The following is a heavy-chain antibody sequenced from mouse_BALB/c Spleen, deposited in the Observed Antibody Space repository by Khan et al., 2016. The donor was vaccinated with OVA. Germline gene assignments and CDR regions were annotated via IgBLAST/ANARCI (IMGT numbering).Heavy chain of an antibody. D-gene: IGHD2-1*01. CDR3: ARWGGNYPSYAMDY. Sequence: VQLQESGPELVKPGASVRISCKASGYTFTSYYIHWVKQRPGQGLEWIGWIYPGNVNTKYNEKFKGKATLTADKSSSTAYMQLSSLTSEDSAVYFCARWGGNYPSYAMDYWGKGTSVTVSS. J-gene: IGHJ4*01. CDR1: GYTFTSYY. V-gene: IGHV1S56*01. CDR2: IYPGNVNT.